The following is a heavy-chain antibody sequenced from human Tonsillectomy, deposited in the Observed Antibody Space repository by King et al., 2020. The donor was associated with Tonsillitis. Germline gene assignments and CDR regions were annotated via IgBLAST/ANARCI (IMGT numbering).Heavy chain of an antibody. J-gene: IGHJ5*02. CDR2: IYYSGNT. D-gene: IGHD4-23*01. V-gene: IGHV4-31*03. CDR3: GRYGGGVFDP. CDR1: GGSISGGDYY. Sequence: QLQESGPGLVKPSQTLSLTCTVSGGSISGGDYYWSWIRQHPGKGLEWIGYIYYSGNTYYNPSLKSRLSISVDTSKNQFSLKLSSVTAADTGVYYCGRYGGGVFDPWGQGTLVTVSS.